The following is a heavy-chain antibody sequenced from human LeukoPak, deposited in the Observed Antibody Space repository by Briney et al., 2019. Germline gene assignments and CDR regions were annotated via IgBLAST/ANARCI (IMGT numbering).Heavy chain of an antibody. D-gene: IGHD2-8*01. CDR3: ARASYCSNGVCYLVEY. CDR1: GFTFSSYA. Sequence: GGSRRLSCGASGFTFSSYAVSWVRQAPGKGLEWVSSISGGGDNTYYADSVKGRFTISRDNSKNTLYLQMNSLRAEDTAVYYCARASYCSNGVCYLVEYWGQGTLVTVSS. J-gene: IGHJ4*02. CDR2: ISGGGDNT. V-gene: IGHV3-23*01.